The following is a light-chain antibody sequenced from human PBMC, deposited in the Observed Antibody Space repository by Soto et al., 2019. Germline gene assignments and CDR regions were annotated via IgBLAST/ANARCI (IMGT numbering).Light chain of an antibody. CDR2: EGT. Sequence: QSALTQPASVSASPGHPTTSSCLGTTRIVGTYDLVSWYQHHPDKAPKLIIYEGTKRPSGISSRFSGSKSGNTASLTISGLQAEDDADYYCCSFAVGAALVFGGGTKLTVL. J-gene: IGLJ2*01. V-gene: IGLV2-23*01. CDR1: TRIVGTYDL. CDR3: CSFAVGAALV.